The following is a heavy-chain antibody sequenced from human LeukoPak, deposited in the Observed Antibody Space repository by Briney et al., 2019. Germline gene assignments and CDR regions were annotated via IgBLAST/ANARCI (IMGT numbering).Heavy chain of an antibody. CDR1: GFSLSTSGVG. V-gene: IGHV2-5*02. J-gene: IGHJ5*02. CDR2: IYWDDDK. D-gene: IGHD3-22*01. CDR3: AHRTYYYDSSGYYWFDP. Sequence: SGPTLVKPTQTLTLTRTFSGFSLSTSGVGVGWIRQPPGKALEWLALIYWDDDKRYSPSLKSRLTITKDTSKNQVVLTMTNMDPVDTATYYCAHRTYYYDSSGYYWFDPWGQGTLVTVSS.